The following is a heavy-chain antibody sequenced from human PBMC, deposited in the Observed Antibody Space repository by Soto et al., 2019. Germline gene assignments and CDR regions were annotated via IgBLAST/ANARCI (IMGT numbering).Heavy chain of an antibody. CDR1: GFSLSTSGVG. Sequence: QITLKESGPTLVKPTQTLTLTCTFSGFSLSTSGVGVGWIRQPPGKALEWLALIYWDDDKRYSPSLKSRLTITKDTSKNQVVLTMTNMDPVDTATYYCAHRGGYCSGGSYYSRGFDYWGQGTLVTVSS. CDR2: IYWDDDK. CDR3: AHRGGYCSGGSYYSRGFDY. J-gene: IGHJ4*02. D-gene: IGHD2-15*01. V-gene: IGHV2-5*02.